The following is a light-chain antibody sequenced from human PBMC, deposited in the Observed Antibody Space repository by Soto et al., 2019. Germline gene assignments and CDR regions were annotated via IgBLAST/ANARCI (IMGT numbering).Light chain of an antibody. Sequence: QSVLTQPPSVSGAPGQRVTISCTGSGSNLGAGYDVHWYQQLPGKAPKLMIYEGSKRPSGVSNRFSGSKSGNTASLTISGLQAEDEADYYCCSYAGSSTYVFGTGTKLTVL. CDR1: GSNLGAGYD. CDR2: EGS. J-gene: IGLJ1*01. CDR3: CSYAGSSTYV. V-gene: IGLV1-40*01.